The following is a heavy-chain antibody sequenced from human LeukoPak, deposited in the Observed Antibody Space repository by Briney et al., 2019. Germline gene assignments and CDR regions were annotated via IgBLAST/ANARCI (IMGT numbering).Heavy chain of an antibody. CDR2: IKSKTDGGTT. CDR3: VTARRNANGYFPFDY. V-gene: IGHV3-15*01. J-gene: IGHJ4*02. CDR1: GFTFINAW. Sequence: TPGGSLRLSCAASGFTFINAWMTWVRQVPGKGLEWVGRIKSKTDGGTTDFAAPVTGRFTISRDDSKDMMFLQMDSLKTEDTAVYYCVTARRNANGYFPFDYWGQGALVAVSS. D-gene: IGHD5-24*01.